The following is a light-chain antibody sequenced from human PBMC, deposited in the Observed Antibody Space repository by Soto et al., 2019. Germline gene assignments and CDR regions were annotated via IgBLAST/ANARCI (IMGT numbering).Light chain of an antibody. CDR1: QSVSSY. Sequence: EIVLTQSPATLSLSPGERATLSCRASQSVSSYLAWYQQKPGQAPRLLIYAASNRATGVPARFSGRGSGTEFTLTISNLQSEDFAVYYCQQYNNWPPWTFGQGTKVQVK. J-gene: IGKJ1*01. CDR2: AAS. V-gene: IGKV3-15*01. CDR3: QQYNNWPPWT.